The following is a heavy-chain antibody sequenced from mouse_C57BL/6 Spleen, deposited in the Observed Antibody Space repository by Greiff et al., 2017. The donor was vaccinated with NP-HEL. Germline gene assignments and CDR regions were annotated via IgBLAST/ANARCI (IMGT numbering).Heavy chain of an antibody. CDR3: ARGKLGRDYYAMDY. J-gene: IGHJ4*01. CDR2: IHPNSGST. Sequence: VQLQQPGAELVKPGASVKLSCKASGYTFTSYWMHWVKQRPGQGLEWIGMIHPNSGSTNYNEKFKSKATLTVDKSSSTAYMQLSSLTSEDSAVYYCARGKLGRDYYAMDYWGQGTSVTVSS. CDR1: GYTFTSYW. D-gene: IGHD4-1*01. V-gene: IGHV1-64*01.